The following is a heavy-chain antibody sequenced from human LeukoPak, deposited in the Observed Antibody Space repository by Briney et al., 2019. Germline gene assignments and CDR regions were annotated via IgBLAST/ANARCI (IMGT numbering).Heavy chain of an antibody. V-gene: IGHV4-59*08. J-gene: IGHJ4*02. D-gene: IGHD2-15*01. CDR1: GVPISSFY. Sequence: SETLSLTCAVSGVPISSFYWSWIRQPPGKGLEWIGYVFYTGDTNYNPSLKSRVTMSLDTSQNQLSLRLTSVTAADTAVYYCARHPFATPFDHWGRGTLVTVSS. CDR3: ARHPFATPFDH. CDR2: VFYTGDT.